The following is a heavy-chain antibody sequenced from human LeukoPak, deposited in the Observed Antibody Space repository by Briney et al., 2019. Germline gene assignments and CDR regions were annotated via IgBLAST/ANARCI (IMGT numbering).Heavy chain of an antibody. J-gene: IGHJ3*02. CDR3: ARESIYYYDSSGYYSPHAFDI. CDR1: GYTFTSYG. V-gene: IGHV1-18*01. Sequence: GASVKVSCKASGYTFTSYGISWVRQAPGQGLEWMGWISAYNGNTNYAQKLQGRVTMTTDTSTSTAYMELSSLRSDDTAVYYCARESIYYYDSSGYYSPHAFDIWGQGTMVTVSS. D-gene: IGHD3-22*01. CDR2: ISAYNGNT.